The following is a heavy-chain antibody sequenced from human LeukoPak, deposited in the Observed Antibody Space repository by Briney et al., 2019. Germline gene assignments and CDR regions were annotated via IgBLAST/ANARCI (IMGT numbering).Heavy chain of an antibody. CDR1: GGSISSYY. CDR3: ARVAGRLGTVTIFDY. Sequence: SGTLSLTCTVSGGSISSYYWSWIRQPPGKGLEWIGYIYYSGSTNYNPSLKSRVTISVDTSKNQFSLKLSSVTAADTAVYYCARVAGRLGTVTIFDYWGQGTLVTVSS. V-gene: IGHV4-59*01. CDR2: IYYSGST. D-gene: IGHD4-17*01. J-gene: IGHJ4*02.